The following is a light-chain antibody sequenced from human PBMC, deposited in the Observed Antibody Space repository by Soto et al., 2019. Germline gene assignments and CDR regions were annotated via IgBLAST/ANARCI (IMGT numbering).Light chain of an antibody. V-gene: IGKV1-5*01. CDR2: NAS. Sequence: DIQLTQSPSTLSASVGDRVTLTCRASQSLNSRLAWYQQRPGKAPKLLLYNASTLESGVPSRFSGSGSGTEFTLTINNLQPDDLATYICQQYKSYSTFGRGTKVDIK. J-gene: IGKJ1*01. CDR3: QQYKSYST. CDR1: QSLNSR.